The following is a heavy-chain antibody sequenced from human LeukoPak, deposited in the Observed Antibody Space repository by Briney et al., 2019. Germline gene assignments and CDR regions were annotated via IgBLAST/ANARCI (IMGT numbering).Heavy chain of an antibody. V-gene: IGHV1-69*13. CDR2: IIPIFGTA. CDR1: GGTFSSYA. CDR3: ARGLTAAGTGGVDY. Sequence: SVKVSCKASGGTFSSYAISWVRQAPGQGLEWMGGIIPIFGTANYAQKFQGRVTITADESTRTAYMELSSLRSEDTAVYYCARGLTAAGTGGVDYWGQGTLVTVSS. J-gene: IGHJ4*02. D-gene: IGHD6-13*01.